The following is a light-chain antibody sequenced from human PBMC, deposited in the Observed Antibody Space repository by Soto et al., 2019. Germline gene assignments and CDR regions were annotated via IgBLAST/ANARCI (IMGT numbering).Light chain of an antibody. CDR3: QQYGISPPYT. CDR1: QSVSSSY. Sequence: DIVLTQSPGTLSLSPGERATLSCRASQSVSSSYLAWYQQKPGQAPRLLIYGASSRATGIPDRFSGSGSGTDFTLTISRLEPEDFAVYYCQQYGISPPYTFGQGTKLEIK. V-gene: IGKV3-20*01. CDR2: GAS. J-gene: IGKJ2*01.